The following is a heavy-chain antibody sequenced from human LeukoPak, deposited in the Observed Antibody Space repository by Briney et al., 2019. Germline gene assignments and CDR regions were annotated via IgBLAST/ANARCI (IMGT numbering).Heavy chain of an antibody. D-gene: IGHD2-2*01. CDR2: INHSGST. Sequence: SETLSLTCAVYGGSFSGYYWSWIRQPPGKGLEWIGEINHSGSTNYNPSLKSRVTISVDTSKNQFSLKLSSVTAADTAVYYCARQRARYCSSTSCYKYFQHWGQGTLVTVSS. CDR1: GGSFSGYY. CDR3: ARQRARYCSSTSCYKYFQH. J-gene: IGHJ1*01. V-gene: IGHV4-34*01.